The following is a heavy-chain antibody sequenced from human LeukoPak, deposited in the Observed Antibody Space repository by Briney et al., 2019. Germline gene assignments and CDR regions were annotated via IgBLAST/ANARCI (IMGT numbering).Heavy chain of an antibody. CDR3: ARSAPEHVTAPGYSSGWYVAGVDY. CDR1: GYTFTGYY. J-gene: IGHJ4*02. D-gene: IGHD6-19*01. V-gene: IGHV1-2*02. Sequence: GASVKVSCKASGYTFTGYYMHWVRQAPGQGLEWMGWINPNSGGTNYAQKFQGRVTMTRDTSISTAYMELSRLRSDDTAVYYCARSAPEHVTAPGYSSGWYVAGVDYWGQGTLVTVSS. CDR2: INPNSGGT.